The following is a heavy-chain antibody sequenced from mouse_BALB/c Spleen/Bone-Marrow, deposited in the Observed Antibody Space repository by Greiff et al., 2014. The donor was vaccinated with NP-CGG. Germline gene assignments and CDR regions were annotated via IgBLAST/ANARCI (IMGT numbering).Heavy chain of an antibody. D-gene: IGHD1-1*01. Sequence: EVQLQQSGSELVKPGASVKLSCAASGFNIKDTYMHWVKQRPEQGLEWIGRIDPAYGDTKYDPKFQGKATITADTSSNTAYLQLSSLTSEVTAVYYCTRPSFYYGSSYWYFDVWGAGTTVTVSS. J-gene: IGHJ1*01. CDR3: TRPSFYYGSSYWYFDV. CDR2: IDPAYGDT. V-gene: IGHV14-3*02. CDR1: GFNIKDTY.